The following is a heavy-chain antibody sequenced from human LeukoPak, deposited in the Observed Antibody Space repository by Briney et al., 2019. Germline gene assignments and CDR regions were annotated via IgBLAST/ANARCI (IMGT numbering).Heavy chain of an antibody. Sequence: ASVKVSCKASGYTFINYYLHWVRQAPGQGLEWMGVINPSSGGTSYAQKFQGRVTMTRATSTSTVYMELSSLRPEDTAVYYCARDPSYCGGDCYAFDIWGQGTMVTVSS. D-gene: IGHD2-21*02. CDR3: ARDPSYCGGDCYAFDI. CDR2: INPSSGGT. CDR1: GYTFINYY. J-gene: IGHJ3*02. V-gene: IGHV1-46*01.